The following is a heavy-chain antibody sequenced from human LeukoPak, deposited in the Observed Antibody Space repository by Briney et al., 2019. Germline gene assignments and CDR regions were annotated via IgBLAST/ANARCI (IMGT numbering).Heavy chain of an antibody. V-gene: IGHV4-61*01. CDR2: IYYSGST. D-gene: IGHD5-18*01. CDR1: GASVSSGSYY. CDR3: ARGSRGYSYG. J-gene: IGHJ4*02. Sequence: PSETLSLTCTVSGASVSSGSYYWSWIRQPPGKGLEWIGYIYYSGSTDYNPSLKSRVTISVDTSKNQFSLKLSSVTAADTAVYYCARGSRGYSYGWGQGTLVTVSS.